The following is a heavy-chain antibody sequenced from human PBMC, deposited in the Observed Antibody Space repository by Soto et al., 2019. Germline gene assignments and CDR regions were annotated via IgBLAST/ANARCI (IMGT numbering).Heavy chain of an antibody. CDR3: AKDRADFQYMDV. J-gene: IGHJ6*03. V-gene: IGHV3-9*01. CDR1: GFTFEQYA. CDR2: ITWNSGSK. Sequence: GGSLRLSCAASGFTFEQYAMHWVRQAPGKGLEWVSGITWNSGSKGYADSVKGRFTISRDNAKNSLSLQMNSLRPEDTALYYCAKDRADFQYMDVWGKGTTVTVSS. D-gene: IGHD2-21*02.